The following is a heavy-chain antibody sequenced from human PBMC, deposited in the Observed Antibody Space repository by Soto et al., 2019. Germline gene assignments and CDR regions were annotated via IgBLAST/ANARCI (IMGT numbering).Heavy chain of an antibody. CDR1: GFTFDDYA. CDR2: ISWNSGSI. CDR3: GKFGGEPTGTTYSYYYYMDV. Sequence: SLKISCAASGFTFDDYAMHWVRQAPGKGLEWVSGISWNSGSIGYADSVKGRFTISRDNAKNSLYLQMNSLRAEDTALYYCGKFGGEPTGTTYSYYYYMDVWGKGTTVTVSS. V-gene: IGHV3-9*01. D-gene: IGHD1-1*01. J-gene: IGHJ6*03.